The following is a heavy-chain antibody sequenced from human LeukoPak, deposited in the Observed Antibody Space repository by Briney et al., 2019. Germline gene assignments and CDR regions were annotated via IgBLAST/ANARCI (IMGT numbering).Heavy chain of an antibody. V-gene: IGHV3-30-3*01. CDR3: ARVRPMVRGVITEDY. CDR1: GFTFSSYA. CDR2: ISYDGNNK. Sequence: PGGSLRLSCAASGFTFSSYAMHWVRQAPGKGLEWVAVISYDGNNKYYADSVKGRFTISRDNSKNTLYLQMNSLRAEDTAVYYCARVRPMVRGVITEDYWGQGTLVTVSS. J-gene: IGHJ4*02. D-gene: IGHD3-10*01.